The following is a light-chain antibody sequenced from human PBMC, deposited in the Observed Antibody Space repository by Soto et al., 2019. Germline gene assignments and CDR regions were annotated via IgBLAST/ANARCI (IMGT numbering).Light chain of an antibody. CDR2: AAS. Sequence: EVVMTQSPATLSVSPGERATVSCRASHSVGSLLAWYQQKPGQAPRLLIYAASTRATGIPARFTGSGSGTEFTLTISSLQSEDFAVYYCQQYNNWPITFGPGTRLDIK. CDR3: QQYNNWPIT. J-gene: IGKJ5*01. V-gene: IGKV3-15*01. CDR1: HSVGSL.